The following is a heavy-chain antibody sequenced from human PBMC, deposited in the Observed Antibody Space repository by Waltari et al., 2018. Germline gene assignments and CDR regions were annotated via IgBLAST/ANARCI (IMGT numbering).Heavy chain of an antibody. Sequence: QVQLVQSGAAVKKPGSSVKVSCKASGGTFSRYAISWVRQAPGQGLEWMGGIIPILGIANYAQKFQGRVTITADKSTSTAYMELSSLRSEDTAVYYCARGLVATALLDYWGQGTLVTVSS. CDR3: ARGLVATALLDY. J-gene: IGHJ4*02. CDR2: IIPILGIA. CDR1: GGTFSRYA. D-gene: IGHD5-12*01. V-gene: IGHV1-69*10.